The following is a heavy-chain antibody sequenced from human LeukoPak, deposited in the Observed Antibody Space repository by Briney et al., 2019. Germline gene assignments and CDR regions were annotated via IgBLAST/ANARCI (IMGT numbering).Heavy chain of an antibody. CDR2: INWDGGST. D-gene: IGHD2-2*01. V-gene: IGHV3-20*04. CDR3: AGLATLGYFNSTSCYPPAFDY. J-gene: IGHJ4*02. Sequence: GGSLRLSCAASGFTFDDYGMSWVRQAPGKGREWVSGINWDGGSTGYADSVKGRFTISRDNAKNSLYLQMNSLRAEDTALYYCAGLATLGYFNSTSCYPPAFDYWGQGTLVTVSS. CDR1: GFTFDDYG.